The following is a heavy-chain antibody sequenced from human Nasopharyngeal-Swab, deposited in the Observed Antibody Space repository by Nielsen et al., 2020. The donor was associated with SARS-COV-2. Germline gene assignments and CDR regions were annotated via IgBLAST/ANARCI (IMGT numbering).Heavy chain of an antibody. CDR3: VFLAGAFDI. D-gene: IGHD6-19*01. Sequence: GGSPRLSCAASGFTFSSYWMHWVRQAPGKGLVWVSRINSDGSSTSYADSVKGRFTISRDNAKNTLYLQMNSLRAEDTAVYYCVFLAGAFDIWGQGTMVTVSS. CDR2: INSDGSST. J-gene: IGHJ3*02. V-gene: IGHV3-74*01. CDR1: GFTFSSYW.